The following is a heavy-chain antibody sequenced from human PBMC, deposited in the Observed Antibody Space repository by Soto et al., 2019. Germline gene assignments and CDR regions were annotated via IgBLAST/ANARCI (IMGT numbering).Heavy chain of an antibody. CDR2: ISAYNGNT. CDR1: GYTFTSYG. Sequence: ASVKVSCKASGYTFTSYGISWVRQAPEQGLEWMGWISAYNGNTHYADSVKGRFTISRDSSKNTVSLEMTSLRAEDTAVYYCAKGGRQWLVTSDFNYWGQGALVTVSS. J-gene: IGHJ4*02. V-gene: IGHV1-18*01. D-gene: IGHD6-19*01. CDR3: AKGGRQWLVTSDFNY.